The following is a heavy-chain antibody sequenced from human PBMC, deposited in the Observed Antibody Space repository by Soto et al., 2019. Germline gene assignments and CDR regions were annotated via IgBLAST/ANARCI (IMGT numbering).Heavy chain of an antibody. J-gene: IGHJ4*02. CDR3: ASAEYYYDSSGWYY. Sequence: EVQLVESGGGLVKPGGSLRLSCAASGFTFSSYSMNWVRQAPGKGLEWVSSISSSGTYIYYADSVKGRFTISRDNAKNSPYLQRNSLRAEDTAVYYCASAEYYYDSSGWYYWGQGTLVTVSS. CDR1: GFTFSSYS. V-gene: IGHV3-21*01. D-gene: IGHD3-22*01. CDR2: ISSSGTYI.